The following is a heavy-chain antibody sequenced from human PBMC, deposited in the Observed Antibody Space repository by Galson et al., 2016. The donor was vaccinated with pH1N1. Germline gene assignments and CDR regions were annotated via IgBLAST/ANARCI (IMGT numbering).Heavy chain of an antibody. CDR1: GFPVSSTY. CDR2: LYSSGST. J-gene: IGHJ4*02. Sequence: SLRLSCAVSGFPVSSTYMSWVRQAPGKGLEWVSVLYSSGSTYYGDSVKGRFTISRDTSNNTLFLQMNSLRAEDTAVYYCATSGWRPEHYWGPGTLVTVSS. D-gene: IGHD3-10*01. CDR3: ATSGWRPEHY. V-gene: IGHV3-53*01.